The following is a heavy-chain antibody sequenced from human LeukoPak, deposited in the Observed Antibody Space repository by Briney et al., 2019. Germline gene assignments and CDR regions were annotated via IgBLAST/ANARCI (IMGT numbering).Heavy chain of an antibody. CDR1: GGSFDGNY. CDR3: ANYIRNAHYYMDD. V-gene: IGHV4-4*09. CDR2: TYTSRST. J-gene: IGHJ6*03. D-gene: IGHD1-1*01. Sequence: SETLSLTCSVPGGSFDGNYWSWIGQRLGKGWKWIGYTYTSRSTNFNPSLRSRVAMSIDTSKNQCSLKVYSVTAADTAVYYSANYIRNAHYYMDDWGKGTPVIVSS.